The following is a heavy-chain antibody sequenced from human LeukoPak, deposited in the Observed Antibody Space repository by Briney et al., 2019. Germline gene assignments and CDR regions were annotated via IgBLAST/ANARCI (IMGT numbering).Heavy chain of an antibody. CDR1: GFTVSSSY. Sequence: PGGSLRLSCAASGFTVSSSYISWVRQAPGKGLEWVSVMYSGGGTYYADSVKGRFTIFRDNSKNTLYLQMNSLRAEDTAVYHCARVQAVFQNFDYWGQGTLVTVSS. CDR2: MYSGGGT. CDR3: ARVQAVFQNFDY. V-gene: IGHV3-66*01. J-gene: IGHJ4*02.